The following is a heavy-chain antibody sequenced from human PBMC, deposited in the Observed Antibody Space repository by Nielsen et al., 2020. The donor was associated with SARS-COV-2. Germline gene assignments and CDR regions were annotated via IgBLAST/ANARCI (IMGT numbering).Heavy chain of an antibody. CDR1: GFTFSGST. Sequence: GESLKISCAASGFTFSGSTMHWVRQASGKGLEWVGRIRSKANSYATGFAASVKGRFIISRDDSKNTAYLQMNSLKTEDTAVYYCARPFVTTVVTDYGMDVWGQGTTVTVS. D-gene: IGHD4-23*01. V-gene: IGHV3-73*01. CDR3: ARPFVTTVVTDYGMDV. CDR2: IRSKANSYAT. J-gene: IGHJ6*02.